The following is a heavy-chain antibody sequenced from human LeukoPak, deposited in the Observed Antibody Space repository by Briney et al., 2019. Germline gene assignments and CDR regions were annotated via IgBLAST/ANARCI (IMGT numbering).Heavy chain of an antibody. Sequence: GGSLRLSCAASGFTFSSYAMSWALQAPGKGPQWVSAISGSGGITYYADSVKGRFAISRDNSKNTLYLQMNSLRADDTAVYYCVKGTNYFDSSGHRLYYFDYWGQGTLVTVSS. V-gene: IGHV3-23*01. J-gene: IGHJ4*02. CDR1: GFTFSSYA. CDR3: VKGTNYFDSSGHRLYYFDY. CDR2: ISGSGGIT. D-gene: IGHD3-22*01.